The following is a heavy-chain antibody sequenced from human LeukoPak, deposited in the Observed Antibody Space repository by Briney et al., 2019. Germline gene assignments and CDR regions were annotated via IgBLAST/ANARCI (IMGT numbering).Heavy chain of an antibody. CDR3: ARDSHLRGRRFDY. V-gene: IGHV3-21*01. CDR1: GFTFSSYR. CDR2: ISSSSSYI. J-gene: IGHJ4*02. Sequence: GGSLRLSCAASGFTFSSYRMNWVRQAPGKGLEWVSSISSSSSYIYYADSVKGRFTISRDNAKSSLYLQMNSLRAEDTAVYYCARDSHLRGRRFDYWGQGTLVTVSS.